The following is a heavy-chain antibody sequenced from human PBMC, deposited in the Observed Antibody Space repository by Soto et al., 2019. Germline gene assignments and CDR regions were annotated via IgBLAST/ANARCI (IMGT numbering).Heavy chain of an antibody. J-gene: IGHJ6*02. D-gene: IGHD5-12*01. CDR1: GFIFSTFA. Sequence: GGSLRLSCAASGFIFSTFAMSWVRQAPGKGLEWVSAISGSGGSTYYADSVKGLFTISRDNSKTTLYLQMKSMRAEDTAVYYCARDSGYENYYYYGMDVWGQGTTVTVSS. V-gene: IGHV3-23*01. CDR2: ISGSGGST. CDR3: ARDSGYENYYYYGMDV.